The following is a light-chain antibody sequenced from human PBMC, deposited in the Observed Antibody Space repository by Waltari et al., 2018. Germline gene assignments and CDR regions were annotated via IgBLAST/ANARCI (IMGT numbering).Light chain of an antibody. CDR2: GNS. J-gene: IGLJ2*01. CDR3: QSYDSSLSGSV. Sequence: QSVLTQPPSVSGAPGQRVTSSCPGSSANSGAGYDVHWYQQLPGTAPKLLIYGNSNRPSGVPDRFSGSKSGTSASLAITGLQAEDEADYYCQSYDSSLSGSVFGGGTKLTVL. V-gene: IGLV1-40*01. CDR1: SANSGAGYD.